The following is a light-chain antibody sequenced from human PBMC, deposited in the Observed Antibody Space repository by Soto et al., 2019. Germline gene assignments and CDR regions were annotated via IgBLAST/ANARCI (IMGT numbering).Light chain of an antibody. J-gene: IGKJ3*01. Sequence: DIQMTQSPSSLSASVGDRVTITCQASQDISNYLNWYQQKPGKAPKLLIYDASNLETGVPSRFNGSVTGTDFTFTISSQQPEDIARYYCQQYDNLPLTFGPGTKVDIK. CDR2: DAS. CDR1: QDISNY. V-gene: IGKV1-33*01. CDR3: QQYDNLPLT.